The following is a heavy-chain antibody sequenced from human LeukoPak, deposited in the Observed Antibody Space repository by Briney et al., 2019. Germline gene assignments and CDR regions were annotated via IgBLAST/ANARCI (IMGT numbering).Heavy chain of an antibody. CDR3: ARDNTNSSVFDY. J-gene: IGHJ4*02. CDR1: GYTLTELS. D-gene: IGHD6-13*01. Sequence: GASVKVSCKVSGYTLTELSMHWVRQAPGQGPEWMGIINPSGGITRYAQKFQGRVTMTRDTSTSAVYMELSSLRSDDTAVYYCARDNTNSSVFDYWGQGTLVTVSS. V-gene: IGHV1-46*01. CDR2: INPSGGIT.